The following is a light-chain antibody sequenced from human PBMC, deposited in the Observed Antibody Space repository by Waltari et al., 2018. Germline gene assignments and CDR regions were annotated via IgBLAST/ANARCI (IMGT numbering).Light chain of an antibody. CDR3: QQYIQWPLT. V-gene: IGKV3-15*01. J-gene: IGKJ4*01. CDR1: QSVNNN. Sequence: IVMTQSPATLSVSPGERATLSCRASQSVNNNLAWYQQKPGQAPRLLIYGASTRATGIAVRLSASGSGTEFTLTISSLQSEDFAVYYCQQYIQWPLTFGGGSKVEIK. CDR2: GAS.